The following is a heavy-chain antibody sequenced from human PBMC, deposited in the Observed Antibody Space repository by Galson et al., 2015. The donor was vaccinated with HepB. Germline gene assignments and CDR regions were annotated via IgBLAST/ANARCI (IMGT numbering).Heavy chain of an antibody. CDR2: INTDNGDP. D-gene: IGHD2/OR15-2a*01. CDR3: AREGAKVGSRIYGMDA. J-gene: IGHJ6*02. V-gene: IGHV7-4-1*02. CDR1: GFIFNTYA. Sequence: SVKVSCKGSGFIFNTYAMNWVRQAPGQGPEWMGGINTDNGDPYYAQGVTGRFVFALDSSIKTPYLEINHLEAKDTAIYYCAREGAKVGSRIYGMDAWGQGTSVTVSS.